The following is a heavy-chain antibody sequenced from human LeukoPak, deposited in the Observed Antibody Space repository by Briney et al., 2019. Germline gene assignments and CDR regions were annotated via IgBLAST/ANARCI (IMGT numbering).Heavy chain of an antibody. CDR1: GGSISSYY. CDR2: IYYSGST. Sequence: SETLSLTCTVSGGSISSYYWSWIRQPPGKGLEWIGYIYYSGSTNYNPSLKSRVTISVDTSKNQFSLKLSSVTAADTAVYYCARGNTRRIGSDYWGQGTLVTVSS. J-gene: IGHJ4*02. V-gene: IGHV4-59*08. D-gene: IGHD1-26*01. CDR3: ARGNTRRIGSDY.